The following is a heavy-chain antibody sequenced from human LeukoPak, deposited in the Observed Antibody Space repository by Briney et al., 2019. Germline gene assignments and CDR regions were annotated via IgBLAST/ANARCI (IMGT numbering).Heavy chain of an antibody. D-gene: IGHD2-15*01. V-gene: IGHV1-18*01. Sequence: ASVKVSCKASGYTFTSYGISWVRQAPGQGLEWMGWISAYNGNSNYAQKLQGRVTMTTDTSTSTAYMELRSLRSEDTAVYYCARRAVVVVAVTSPLYYFDYWGQGTLVTVSS. J-gene: IGHJ4*02. CDR1: GYTFTSYG. CDR2: ISAYNGNS. CDR3: ARRAVVVVAVTSPLYYFDY.